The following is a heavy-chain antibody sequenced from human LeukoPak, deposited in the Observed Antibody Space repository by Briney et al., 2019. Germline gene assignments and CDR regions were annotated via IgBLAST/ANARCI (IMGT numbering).Heavy chain of an antibody. J-gene: IGHJ3*02. Sequence: PGGSLRLSCAASGFTFSSPYWMHWVRQAPGKGLVWVSHIKTDGSDTRYADSVKGRFTISIDNAKNTLHLQMNSLRTEDTAVYYCARDDSGPQDFDIWGQGTMVTVS. CDR3: ARDDSGPQDFDI. CDR1: GFTFSSPYW. CDR2: IKTDGSDT. D-gene: IGHD2-15*01. V-gene: IGHV3-74*01.